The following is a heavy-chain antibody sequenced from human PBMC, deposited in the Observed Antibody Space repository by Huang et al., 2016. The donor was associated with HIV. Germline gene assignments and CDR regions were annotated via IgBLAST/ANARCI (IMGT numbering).Heavy chain of an antibody. CDR3: ARERMMSWLDDHDAFDI. D-gene: IGHD1-1*01. Sequence: QVQLQQWGAGLLKPSETLSLTCAVYGGSFSGYYWSWIRQSPGKGLEWIGEINHRGSTNYNPSLKMRLTISVDTSKNQFALKLSSVTAADTAVYYCARERMMSWLDDHDAFDIWGQGTMVTVSS. CDR1: GGSFSGYY. J-gene: IGHJ3*02. CDR2: INHRGST. V-gene: IGHV4-34*01.